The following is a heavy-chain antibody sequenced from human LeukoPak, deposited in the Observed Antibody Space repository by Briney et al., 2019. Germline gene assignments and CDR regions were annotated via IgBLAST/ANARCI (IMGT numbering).Heavy chain of an antibody. V-gene: IGHV1-8*02. CDR2: INPNSGNT. CDR1: GYTFTGYY. CDR3: ARGVAFAEFDY. Sequence: ASVKVSCKASGYTFTGYYMHWVRQAPGQGLEWMGWINPNSGNTGYAQKFQGRVTMTRNTSISTAYMELSSLRSEDTAVYYCARGVAFAEFDYWGQGTLVTVSS. J-gene: IGHJ4*02.